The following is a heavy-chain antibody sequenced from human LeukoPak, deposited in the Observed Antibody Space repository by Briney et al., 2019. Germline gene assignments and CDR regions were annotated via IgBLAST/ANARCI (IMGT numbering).Heavy chain of an antibody. J-gene: IGHJ6*03. CDR3: ARDPPAPDFWRGPYYYYMDV. D-gene: IGHD3-3*01. V-gene: IGHV4-61*02. CDR2: IYTSGST. CDR1: GGSISSGSYY. Sequence: PSETLSLTCTVSGGSISSGSYYWSWIRQPAGKGLEWIGRIYTSGSTNYNPSLKSRVTISVDTSKNQFSLKLSSVTAADTAVYYCARDPPAPDFWRGPYYYYMDVWGKGTTVTVSS.